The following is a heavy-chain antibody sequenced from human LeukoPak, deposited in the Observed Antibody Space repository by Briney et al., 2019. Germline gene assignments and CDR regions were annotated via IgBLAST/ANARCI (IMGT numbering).Heavy chain of an antibody. D-gene: IGHD2-2*01. CDR1: GGSISSYY. Sequence: SETLSLTCTVSGGSISSYYWSWIRQPPGKGLEWIGYIYYSGSTNYNPSLKSRVTISVDTSKNQFSLKLSSVTAADTAVYYCARDRGDVVPAGPYFDYWGQGTLVTVSS. V-gene: IGHV4-59*01. J-gene: IGHJ4*02. CDR3: ARDRGDVVPAGPYFDY. CDR2: IYYSGST.